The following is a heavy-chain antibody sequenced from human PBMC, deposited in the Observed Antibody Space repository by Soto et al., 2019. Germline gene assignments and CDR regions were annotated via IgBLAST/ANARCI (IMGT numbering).Heavy chain of an antibody. CDR2: IYSGGST. CDR3: ARVHSGYDYGRDYYYYMDV. Sequence: EVQLVESGGGLVQPGGSLRLSCAASGFTVSSNYMSWVRQAPGKGLEWVSVIYSGGSTYYADSVKGRFTISRDNSKNTLYLQMNSRRAEDTAVYYCARVHSGYDYGRDYYYYMDVWGKGTTVTVSS. D-gene: IGHD5-12*01. CDR1: GFTVSSNY. V-gene: IGHV3-66*01. J-gene: IGHJ6*03.